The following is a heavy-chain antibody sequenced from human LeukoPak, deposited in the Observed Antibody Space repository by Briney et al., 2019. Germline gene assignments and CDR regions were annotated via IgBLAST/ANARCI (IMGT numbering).Heavy chain of an antibody. V-gene: IGHV3-48*02. CDR2: ISSTSKSI. Sequence: TGGSLRLSCVASGFTFRTYSMHWVRQAPGKGLEWVSYISSTSKSIYYADSVKGRFTISRDNAKNSLFLQMNSLRDADSAVYFCARENGWFLDYWGQGILVTVSS. D-gene: IGHD6-19*01. J-gene: IGHJ4*02. CDR3: ARENGWFLDY. CDR1: GFTFRTYS.